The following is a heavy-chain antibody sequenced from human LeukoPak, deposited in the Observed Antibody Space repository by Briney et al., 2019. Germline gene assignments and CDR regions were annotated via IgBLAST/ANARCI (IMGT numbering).Heavy chain of an antibody. Sequence: EVSCKGSGYRYTDYWIGWVRQMPGKGLEWMGIICPGDSDTRYSPSFQGQVTISADKSISTAYLQWSSLEASDTAMYYCARHFYSDSSAYYPFDYWGQGTLVTVSS. CDR3: ARHFYSDSSAYYPFDY. V-gene: IGHV5-51*01. CDR2: ICPGDSDT. J-gene: IGHJ4*02. D-gene: IGHD3-22*01. CDR1: GYRYTDYW.